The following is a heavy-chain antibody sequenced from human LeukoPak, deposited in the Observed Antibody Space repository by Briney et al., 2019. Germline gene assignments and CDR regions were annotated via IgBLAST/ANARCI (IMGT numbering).Heavy chain of an antibody. D-gene: IGHD2-15*01. CDR1: GGSISSGGSS. CDR2: IYHSGST. CDR3: ARWSRTGSSFDY. Sequence: SETLSLTCAVSGGSISSGGSSWSWIRQPPGTGLEWIGYIYHSGSTYYNPSLKSRVTISVDRSKNQFSLKLSSVTAADTAVYYCARWSRTGSSFDYWGQGTLVTVSS. V-gene: IGHV4-30-2*01. J-gene: IGHJ4*02.